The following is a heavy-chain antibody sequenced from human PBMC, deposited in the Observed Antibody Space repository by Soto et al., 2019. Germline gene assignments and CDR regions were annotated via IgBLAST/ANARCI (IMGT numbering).Heavy chain of an antibody. CDR2: INHSGST. CDR1: GGSFSGYY. Sequence: PSETLSLTCAVYGGSFSGYYWSWIRQPPGKGLEWIGEINHSGSTNYNPSLKSRVTISVDTSKNQFSLKLSSVTAADTAVYYCARSLLTRGYNWFDPWGQGTLVTVSS. J-gene: IGHJ5*02. CDR3: ARSLLTRGYNWFDP. D-gene: IGHD2-8*02. V-gene: IGHV4-34*01.